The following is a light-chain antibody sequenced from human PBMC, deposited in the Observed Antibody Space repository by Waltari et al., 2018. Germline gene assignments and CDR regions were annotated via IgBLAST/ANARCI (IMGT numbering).Light chain of an antibody. V-gene: IGKV3-20*01. Sequence: EIVLTQAPGTLSLSPGGRAILSCRASQSVSSSYLAWHQHKPGQAPRLLLSGAANMATGIPDRFSGSGSGTDFTLTISSLAPEDFAVYYCQHYGSSPQNTFGQGTMLEI. CDR1: QSVSSSY. CDR2: GAA. J-gene: IGKJ2*01. CDR3: QHYGSSPQNT.